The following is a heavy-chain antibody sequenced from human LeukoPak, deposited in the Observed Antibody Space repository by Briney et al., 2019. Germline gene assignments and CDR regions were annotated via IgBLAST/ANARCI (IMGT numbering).Heavy chain of an antibody. D-gene: IGHD1-1*01. CDR3: AKASWVSNADAVL. CDR1: GFTSMNYA. CDR2: LIGSSGST. V-gene: IGHV3-23*01. J-gene: IGHJ4*02. Sequence: GGSLRLSCAASGFTSMNYAMNWVRQAPGKGLEWVSVLIGSSGSTDYADSVKGRFTLSRDESRNTVYLQLSNLRVEDTAVYYCAKASWVSNADAVLWGRGTLVTVSS.